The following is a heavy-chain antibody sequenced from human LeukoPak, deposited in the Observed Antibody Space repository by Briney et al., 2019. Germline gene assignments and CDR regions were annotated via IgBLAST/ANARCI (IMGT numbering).Heavy chain of an antibody. Sequence: ASVKVSCKASGHTFTSYAMHWVRQAPGQRLEWKGWINAGNGNTKYSQKFQGRVTITRDTSASTAYMELSSLRSEDTAVYYCARGALSGSYLRLDYWGQGTLVTVSS. CDR2: INAGNGNT. CDR1: GHTFTSYA. V-gene: IGHV1-3*01. J-gene: IGHJ4*02. D-gene: IGHD1-26*01. CDR3: ARGALSGSYLRLDY.